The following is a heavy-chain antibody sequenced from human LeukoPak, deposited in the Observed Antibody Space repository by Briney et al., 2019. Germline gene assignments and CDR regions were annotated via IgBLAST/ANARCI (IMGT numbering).Heavy chain of an antibody. J-gene: IGHJ4*02. Sequence: GGSLRLSCAASGFTFSSYSMNWVRQAPGKGLVWVSRIGEDGSNTNYADSVKGRFTISRDNAKSTLYLQMNSLRAEDTAVYYCARDIVIGSGTYLDWGQGTLVTVSS. CDR3: ARDIVIGSGTYLD. D-gene: IGHD3-10*01. V-gene: IGHV3-74*01. CDR2: IGEDGSNT. CDR1: GFTFSSYS.